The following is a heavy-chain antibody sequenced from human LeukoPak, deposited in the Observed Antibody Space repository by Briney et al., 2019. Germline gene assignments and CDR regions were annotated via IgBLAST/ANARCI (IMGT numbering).Heavy chain of an antibody. CDR2: INHSGST. D-gene: IGHD2-15*01. Sequence: PSETLSLTCTISGASTSSRGYYWSWIRQPPGKGLEWIGEINHSGSTNYNPSLKSRVTISVDTSKNQFSLKLSSVTAADTAVYYCARGLSHCSGGSCYLTWFDPWGQGTLVTVSS. J-gene: IGHJ5*02. CDR1: GASTSSRGYY. V-gene: IGHV4-34*01. CDR3: ARGLSHCSGGSCYLTWFDP.